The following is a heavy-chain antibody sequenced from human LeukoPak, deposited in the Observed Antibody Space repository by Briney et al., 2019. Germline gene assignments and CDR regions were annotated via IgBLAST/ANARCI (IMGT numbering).Heavy chain of an antibody. CDR2: ISGDGGST. CDR1: GFTFDDYA. J-gene: IGHJ5*02. V-gene: IGHV3-43*02. CDR3: AKDIAAYNWFDP. D-gene: IGHD2-15*01. Sequence: GGSLRLSCAASGFTFDDYAMHWGRQAPGKGLEWVSLISGDGGSTYYADSVKGRFTISRDNSKNSLYLQMNSLRTEDTALYYCAKDIAAYNWFDPWGQGTLVTVSS.